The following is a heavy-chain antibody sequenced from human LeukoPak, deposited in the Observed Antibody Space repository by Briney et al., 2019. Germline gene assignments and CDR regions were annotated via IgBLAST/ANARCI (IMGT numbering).Heavy chain of an antibody. CDR3: ARGENPLNTHIAIIDY. Sequence: SETLSLTCTVSGFSISRGFYWGWIRQSPGKGLEWIGNILHTGSTYYNPSLRSRVTISVDTSKNQFSLMMTSVTATDTAVYFCARGENPLNTHIAIIDYWGQGTLVTVSS. J-gene: IGHJ4*02. V-gene: IGHV4-38-2*02. D-gene: IGHD6-13*01. CDR2: ILHTGST. CDR1: GFSISRGFY.